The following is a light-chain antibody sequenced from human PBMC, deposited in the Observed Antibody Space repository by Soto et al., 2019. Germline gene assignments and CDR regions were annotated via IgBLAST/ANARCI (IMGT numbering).Light chain of an antibody. CDR1: QSVSSNY. CDR2: GAS. J-gene: IGKJ1*01. Sequence: EIVLTQSPGTLSLSPGERATLSCRASQSVSSNYLAWYQQKPGQAPRLLIYGASSRATGIPDRFSGSGSGTDLTPAISQLEPEDLAVYYCQQYGSSPWTFGLGTTVEI. V-gene: IGKV3-20*01. CDR3: QQYGSSPWT.